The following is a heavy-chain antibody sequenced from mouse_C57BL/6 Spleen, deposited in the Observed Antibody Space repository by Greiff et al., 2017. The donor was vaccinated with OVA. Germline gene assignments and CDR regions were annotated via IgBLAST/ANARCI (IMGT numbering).Heavy chain of an antibody. J-gene: IGHJ2*01. CDR1: GYAFSSYW. Sequence: VKLQESGAELVKPGASVKISCKASGYAFSSYWMNWVKQRPGKGLEWIGQIYPGDGDTNYNGKFKGKATLTADKSSSTAYMQLSSLTSEDSAVYFCARQVGRRNYFDYWGQGTTLTVSS. CDR3: ARQVGRRNYFDY. V-gene: IGHV1-80*01. CDR2: IYPGDGDT. D-gene: IGHD1-1*02.